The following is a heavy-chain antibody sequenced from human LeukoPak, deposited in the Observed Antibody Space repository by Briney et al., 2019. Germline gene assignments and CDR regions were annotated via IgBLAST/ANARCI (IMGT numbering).Heavy chain of an antibody. J-gene: IGHJ6*03. CDR3: ARGVCSGGGCYSDALYYYYYMDV. CDR1: VGPISSGSYS. D-gene: IGHD2-15*01. CDR2: IYTSRST. V-gene: IGHV4-61*02. Sequence: PSETLFLTCTVPVGPISSGSYSWSCMRQPAGKGLEWIGRIYTSRSTNYTPSLKSRVTISVDTSKNQFSLKLSSVTAADTAVYYCARGVCSGGGCYSDALYYYYYMDVWGKGTTVTVSS.